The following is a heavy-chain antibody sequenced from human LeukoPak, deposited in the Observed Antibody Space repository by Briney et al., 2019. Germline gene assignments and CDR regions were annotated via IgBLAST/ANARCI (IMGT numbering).Heavy chain of an antibody. CDR1: GFTFSSYG. V-gene: IGHV3-30*02. J-gene: IGHJ4*02. D-gene: IGHD3-22*01. CDR3: AKAYYDSSGYSYYFDY. Sequence: PGGSLRLSCSASGFTFSSYGMHWVRQAPGKGLEWVAFIRYGGSNKYYADSVKGRFTISRDNSKNTLCLQMNSLRAEDTAVYYCAKAYYDSSGYSYYFDYWGQGTLVTVSS. CDR2: IRYGGSNK.